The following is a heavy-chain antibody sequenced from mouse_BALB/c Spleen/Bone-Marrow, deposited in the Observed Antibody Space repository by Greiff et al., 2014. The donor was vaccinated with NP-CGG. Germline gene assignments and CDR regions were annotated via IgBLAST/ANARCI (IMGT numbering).Heavy chain of an antibody. Sequence: EVQLQQSGPELEKPGASVRISCKASGYSFTGYNINWVRQSNGKSLEWIGYIGPYSGGTSYYQRFKDRATLTVDKPSSTAYMQLKSLTSEDSAVYYCARSLLRRDALDYWGQGTSVTVSS. D-gene: IGHD2-12*01. V-gene: IGHV1S135*01. CDR1: GYSFTGYN. CDR2: IGPYSGGT. J-gene: IGHJ4*01. CDR3: ARSLLRRDALDY.